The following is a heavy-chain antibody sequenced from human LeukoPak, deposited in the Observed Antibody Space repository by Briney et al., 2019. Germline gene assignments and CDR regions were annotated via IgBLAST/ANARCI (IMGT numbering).Heavy chain of an antibody. Sequence: SVKVSCKASGGTFSSYAISWVRQAPGQGLEWMGGIIPIFGTANYAQKFQGRVTITTDESTSTAYMELSSLRSEDTAVYYCARVGDYYGSGSFDYWGQGTLVTVSS. CDR2: IIPIFGTA. V-gene: IGHV1-69*05. D-gene: IGHD3-10*01. CDR3: ARVGDYYGSGSFDY. CDR1: GGTFSSYA. J-gene: IGHJ4*02.